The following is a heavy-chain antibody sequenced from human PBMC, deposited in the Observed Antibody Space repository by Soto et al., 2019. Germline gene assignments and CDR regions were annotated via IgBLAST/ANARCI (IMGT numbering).Heavy chain of an antibody. CDR2: IYHSGSN. Sequence: PSETLSPTCTASVGSISSGGYSWSVIWQPPGKGLEWIGYIYHSGSNYYNPSLKSRVTISVDRSKNQFSLKLSSVTAADTVVYYCDRDYPAYGMDVWGQGTTVT. J-gene: IGHJ6*02. V-gene: IGHV4-30-2*01. CDR3: DRDYPAYGMDV. CDR1: VGSISSGGYS.